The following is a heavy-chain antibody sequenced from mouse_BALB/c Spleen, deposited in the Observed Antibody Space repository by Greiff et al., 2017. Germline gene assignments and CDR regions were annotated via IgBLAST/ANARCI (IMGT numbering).Heavy chain of an antibody. CDR1: GFTFSSYG. J-gene: IGHJ2*01. D-gene: IGHD4-1*01. Sequence: EVQLVESGGDLVKPGGSLKLSCAASGFTFSSYGMSWVRQTPDKRLEWVATISSGGSYTYYPDSVKGRFTISRDNAKNTLYLQMSSLKSEDTAMYYCARHLLTGSYYFDYWGQGTTLTVSS. V-gene: IGHV5-6*01. CDR2: ISSGGSYT. CDR3: ARHLLTGSYYFDY.